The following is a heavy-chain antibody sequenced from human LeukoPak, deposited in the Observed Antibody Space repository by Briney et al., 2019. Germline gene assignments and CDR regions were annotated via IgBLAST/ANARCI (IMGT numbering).Heavy chain of an antibody. Sequence: SGGSLRLSCAASGFTFSSYAMSWVRQAPGKGLEWVSAISGSGGSTYYADSVKGRFTISRDNSKNTLYLQTNSLRAEDTAVYYCAKADDSSGYYYDSDWGQGTLVTVSS. CDR2: ISGSGGST. CDR1: GFTFSSYA. CDR3: AKADDSSGYYYDSD. V-gene: IGHV3-23*01. D-gene: IGHD3-22*01. J-gene: IGHJ4*02.